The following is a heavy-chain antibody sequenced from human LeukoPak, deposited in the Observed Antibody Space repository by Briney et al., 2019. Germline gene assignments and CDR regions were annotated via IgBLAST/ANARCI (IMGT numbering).Heavy chain of an antibody. CDR3: ARGGWYPESFQH. J-gene: IGHJ1*01. CDR1: GGSISSYY. V-gene: IGHV4-59*01. CDR2: IYYSGST. Sequence: SETLSLTCTVSGGSISSYYWNWIRQPPGKGLEWLGYIYYSGSTNYNPSLKSRVTISVDTSKNQFSLKLSSVTAADTAVYYCARGGWYPESFQHWGQGALVTVSS. D-gene: IGHD6-19*01.